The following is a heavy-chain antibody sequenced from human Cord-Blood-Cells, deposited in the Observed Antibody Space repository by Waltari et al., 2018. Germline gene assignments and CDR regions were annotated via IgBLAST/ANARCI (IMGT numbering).Heavy chain of an antibody. CDR2: INRSGST. CDR1: GRSFSGYY. D-gene: IGHD7-27*01. Sequence: QVQLQQWGAGLLKPSATLSLTCAVYGRSFSGYYWSWIRQPPGKGLEWIGDINRSGSTNYNPSLKIRIAIAVDTSKAQFSLKLSSVTAADQGVYYCARKSKAGDRSAFDIWGQGTMVTVSS. J-gene: IGHJ3*02. CDR3: ARKSKAGDRSAFDI. V-gene: IGHV4-34*01.